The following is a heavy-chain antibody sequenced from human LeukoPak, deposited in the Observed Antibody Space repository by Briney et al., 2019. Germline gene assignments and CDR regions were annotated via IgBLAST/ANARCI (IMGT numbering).Heavy chain of an antibody. V-gene: IGHV1-46*01. CDR1: GYTFTSYY. D-gene: IGHD3-10*01. J-gene: IGHJ4*02. CDR3: ATLGGYGSGSYYLGDY. CDR2: INPSGGST. Sequence: ASVRVSCKASGYTFTSYYMHWVRQAPGQGLEWMGLINPSGGSTSYTQKFQGRVTITRDMSTSTVYMELSSLRSEDTAVYYCATLGGYGSGSYYLGDYWGQGTLVTVSS.